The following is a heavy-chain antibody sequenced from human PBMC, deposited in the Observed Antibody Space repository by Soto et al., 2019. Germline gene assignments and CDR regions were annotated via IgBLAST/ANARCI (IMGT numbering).Heavy chain of an antibody. Sequence: QVHLQQWGAGLLKPSETLSLTCAVNGGAFNGYYWTWIRQSPGKGLQWIGEINHSGTVDYNPSLMSRVTFSIDTSKQQFSLTLTSVTAADTAVYYCARVGAALVRGSIGGFDYWGQGTLVTVSS. CDR3: ARVGAALVRGSIGGFDY. V-gene: IGHV4-34*01. J-gene: IGHJ4*02. CDR2: INHSGTV. D-gene: IGHD3-10*01. CDR1: GGAFNGYY.